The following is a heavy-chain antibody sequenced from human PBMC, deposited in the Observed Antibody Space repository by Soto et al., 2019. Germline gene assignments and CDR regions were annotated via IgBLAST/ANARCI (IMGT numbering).Heavy chain of an antibody. J-gene: IGHJ6*02. CDR1: GYTFTSYY. D-gene: IGHD3-22*01. CDR2: INPSGGST. V-gene: IGHV1-46*01. Sequence: ASVKVSCKASGYTFTSYYMHWVRQAPGQGLGWMGIINPSGGSTSYAQKFQGRVTMTRDTSTSTVYMELSSLRSEDTAVYYCSITMIVVVNRGYYGMDVWGQGTTVTVS. CDR3: SITMIVVVNRGYYGMDV.